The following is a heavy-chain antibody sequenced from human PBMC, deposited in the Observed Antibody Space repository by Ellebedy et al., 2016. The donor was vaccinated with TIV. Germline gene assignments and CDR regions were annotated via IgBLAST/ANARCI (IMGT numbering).Heavy chain of an antibody. Sequence: MPSETLSLTCTVSGDSISSSSYYWGWIRQLPGKGLEWIGSIYYRGSTYYNPSLKSRVTISVDTSKNQFSLKLSSVTAADTAAYYCARPPIVGGTVAFDYWGQGILVTVSS. J-gene: IGHJ4*02. V-gene: IGHV4-39*01. CDR3: ARPPIVGGTVAFDY. CDR2: IYYRGST. D-gene: IGHD1-26*01. CDR1: GDSISSSSYY.